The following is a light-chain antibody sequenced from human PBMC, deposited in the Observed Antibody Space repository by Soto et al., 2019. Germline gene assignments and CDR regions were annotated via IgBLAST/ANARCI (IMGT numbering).Light chain of an antibody. V-gene: IGKV3-20*01. CDR3: QHFDSSPPVT. CDR1: QSISSSY. Sequence: EIVLTQSPGTLSLSPGERATLSCRASQSISSSYLAWYQQRPGQAPRLLIYGASTRATGIPDRFGGSGSGTDFTLTISRLEPEDVAAYYCQHFDSSPPVTFGGGTKVEIK. CDR2: GAS. J-gene: IGKJ4*01.